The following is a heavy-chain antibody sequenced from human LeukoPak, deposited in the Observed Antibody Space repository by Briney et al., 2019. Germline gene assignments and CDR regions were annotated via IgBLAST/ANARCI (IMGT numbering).Heavy chain of an antibody. D-gene: IGHD6-13*01. Sequence: SQTLSLTCTVSGGSISSGGYYWSWIRQHPGKGLEWIGYIYYSGSTYYNPSLKSRVTISVDTSKNQFSLKLSSVTAVDTAVYYCARDRIAAAGTRYHYYYYYGMDVWGQGTTVTVSS. CDR2: IYYSGST. J-gene: IGHJ6*02. CDR1: GGSISSGGYY. CDR3: ARDRIAAAGTRYHYYYYYGMDV. V-gene: IGHV4-31*03.